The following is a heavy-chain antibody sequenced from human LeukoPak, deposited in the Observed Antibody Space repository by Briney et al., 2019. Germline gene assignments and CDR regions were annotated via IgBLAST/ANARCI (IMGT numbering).Heavy chain of an antibody. CDR1: GFTFRKYW. CDR3: VSFYETY. D-gene: IGHD2/OR15-2a*01. V-gene: IGHV3-7*01. Sequence: GGSLRLSCAASGFTFRKYWMAWVRQAPGQGLEWVATIAANGNDKDYEDSLKGRFTISKDNAKNTVYLQMNSLRAEDTAVYYCVSFYETYWGRGTLVTVSS. J-gene: IGHJ4*02. CDR2: IAANGNDK.